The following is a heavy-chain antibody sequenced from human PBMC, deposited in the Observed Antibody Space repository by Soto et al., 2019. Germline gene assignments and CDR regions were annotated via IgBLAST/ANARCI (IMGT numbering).Heavy chain of an antibody. J-gene: IGHJ4*02. CDR1: GFTFSSYA. Sequence: GGSLRLSCAASGFTFSSYAMSWVRQAPGKGLEWVSAISGSGGSTYYADSVKGRFTISRDNSKNTLYLQMNSLRAEDTAVYYCAKDPGFLECLYHFDYGGQGTLVTVPS. V-gene: IGHV3-23*01. CDR3: AKDPGFLECLYHFDY. CDR2: ISGSGGST. D-gene: IGHD3-3*01.